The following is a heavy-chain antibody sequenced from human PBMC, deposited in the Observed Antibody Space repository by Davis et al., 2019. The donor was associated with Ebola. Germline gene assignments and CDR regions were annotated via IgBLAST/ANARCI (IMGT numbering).Heavy chain of an antibody. V-gene: IGHV3-49*03. CDR1: GFTFSSYA. D-gene: IGHD3-10*01. CDR2: IRSKAYGGTT. Sequence: GESLKISCAASGFTFSSYAMSWFRQAPGKGLEWVGFIRSKAYGGTTEYAASVKGRFTISRDDSKSIAYLQMNSLKTEDTAVYYCTRPLMRFGYGMDVWGQGTTVTVSS. J-gene: IGHJ6*02. CDR3: TRPLMRFGYGMDV.